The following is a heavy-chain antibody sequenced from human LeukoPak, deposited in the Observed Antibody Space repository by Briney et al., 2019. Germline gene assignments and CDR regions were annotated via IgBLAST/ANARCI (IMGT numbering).Heavy chain of an antibody. D-gene: IGHD6-13*01. Sequence: SVQVSCKAAGGSFSSYAIRWVRQGPGQGLEWMGRIIPILGRANYALKFKGRVTITEDKFTSTAYLELSSLRSEDTAVYYCARAHQGQQLVLFDYWGQGTLVTVSS. V-gene: IGHV1-69*04. CDR2: IIPILGRA. CDR1: GGSFSSYA. J-gene: IGHJ4*02. CDR3: ARAHQGQQLVLFDY.